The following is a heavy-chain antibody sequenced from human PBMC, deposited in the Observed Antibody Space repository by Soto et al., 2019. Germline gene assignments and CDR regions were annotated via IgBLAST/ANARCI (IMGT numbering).Heavy chain of an antibody. Sequence: SLRLSCVVSGFTFTNYWMHWVRQAPGKGLVWVSRISSDGTYIQYGDSVRGRFTISRDNSKNTLYLQMNSLRAEDTAVYYCAKLGYCSSTSCYSRDYYFDYWGQGTLVTVSS. J-gene: IGHJ4*02. CDR3: AKLGYCSSTSCYSRDYYFDY. D-gene: IGHD2-2*01. CDR2: ISSDGTYI. V-gene: IGHV3-74*03. CDR1: GFTFTNYW.